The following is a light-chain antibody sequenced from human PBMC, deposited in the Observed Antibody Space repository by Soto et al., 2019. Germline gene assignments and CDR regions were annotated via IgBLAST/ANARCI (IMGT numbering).Light chain of an antibody. J-gene: IGKJ1*01. CDR2: DAS. Sequence: DIQMTQSPSSLSASVGDRVTITCRASQSISSYLNWYQQKPGKAPKLLIYDASTLESGVPSRFSGSGSGTEFTLTISSLQPDDFATYYCQQYNSYWTFGPGTKVDNK. CDR3: QQYNSYWT. CDR1: QSISSY. V-gene: IGKV1-5*01.